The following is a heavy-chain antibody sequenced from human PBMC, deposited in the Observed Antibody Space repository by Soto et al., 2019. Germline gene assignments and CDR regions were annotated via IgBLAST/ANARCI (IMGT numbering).Heavy chain of an antibody. CDR1: GLTLDVYA. CDR2: ISWDSGSI. V-gene: IGHV3-9*01. Sequence: EVQLVESGGALLRLGRSLSLPFEPPGLTLDVYALHGVRQAPGRGLEWVSGISWDSGSIGYADSVKGRFTISRDNAKNSLYLQMNSLRAEDTALYYCVKGLPDFWSGYYIFDYWGRGTLVTVSS. D-gene: IGHD3-3*01. J-gene: IGHJ4*02. CDR3: VKGLPDFWSGYYIFDY.